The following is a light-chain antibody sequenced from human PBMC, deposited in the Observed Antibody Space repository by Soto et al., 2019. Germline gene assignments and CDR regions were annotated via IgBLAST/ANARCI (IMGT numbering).Light chain of an antibody. J-gene: IGLJ2*01. CDR1: SSVVGGYNF. CDR3: SSYTSRNTLA. CDR2: EVT. Sequence: QSALTQPASVSGSPGQSITISCTGTSSVVGGYNFVSWYQQHPGRAPKLMIYEVTDRPSGVSNRFSGSKSGSTASLTISGLQAEDEADYYCSSYTSRNTLAFGGGTKLTVL. V-gene: IGLV2-14*01.